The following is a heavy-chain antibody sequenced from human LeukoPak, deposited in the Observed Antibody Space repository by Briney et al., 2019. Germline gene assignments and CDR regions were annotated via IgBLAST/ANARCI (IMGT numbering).Heavy chain of an antibody. Sequence: GASVKVSCKASGGTFSSYAINWVRQATGQGLEWMGWMNPNSGNTGYAQTFQGRVTMTRNTSISTAYMELSSLRSDDTAVYYCAVESFYDSSGYYLLRGNPDYWGQGTLVTVSS. D-gene: IGHD3-22*01. CDR2: MNPNSGNT. J-gene: IGHJ4*02. CDR1: GGTFSSYA. V-gene: IGHV1-8*02. CDR3: AVESFYDSSGYYLLRGNPDY.